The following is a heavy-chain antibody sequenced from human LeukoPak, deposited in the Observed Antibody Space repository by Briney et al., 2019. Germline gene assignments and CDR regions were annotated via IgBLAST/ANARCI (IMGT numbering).Heavy chain of an antibody. J-gene: IGHJ4*02. Sequence: GGSLRLSCAGSGLTLSNHATSWVRQAPGQGLEWVSSISGSGTNTYYAASVKGRFTISRDNTKNTLYLQMSSLRAEDTSRYHCGKGGLPDIVVVLAAPPAYWGQGTLVTVSS. CDR1: GLTLSNHA. V-gene: IGHV3-23*01. CDR2: ISGSGTNT. D-gene: IGHD2-15*01. CDR3: GKGGLPDIVVVLAAPPAY.